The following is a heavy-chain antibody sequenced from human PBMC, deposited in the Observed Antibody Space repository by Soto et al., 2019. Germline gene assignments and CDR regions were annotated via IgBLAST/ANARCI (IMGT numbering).Heavy chain of an antibody. D-gene: IGHD5-18*01. J-gene: IGHJ4*02. Sequence: QVQLQESGPGLVKPSETLSLTCSVSGGSVSSGSYYWSWIRQPPGKGLEWIGYIYNTGSTNYNPSLKSRVTMSVDTSKNQFSLKLTSVTAADTAVYYCARGGGVTATFAYWGRGTLVTVSS. CDR3: ARGGGVTATFAY. V-gene: IGHV4-61*01. CDR2: IYNTGST. CDR1: GGSVSSGSYY.